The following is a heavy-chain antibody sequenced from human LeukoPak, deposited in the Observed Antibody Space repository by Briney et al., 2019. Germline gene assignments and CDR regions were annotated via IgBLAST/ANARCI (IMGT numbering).Heavy chain of an antibody. J-gene: IGHJ4*02. CDR1: GGSITCYY. V-gene: IGHV4-59*08. CDR3: ARSDYCSGGSCYIDY. D-gene: IGHD2-15*01. Sequence: SDTLSPTCTVAGGSITCYYGSWIRQPPGKRLEWSGYIYYSGSTNYNPSLKGRVTISADTSKNQFSLKLSSMTAADTAMYYCARSDYCSGGSCYIDYWGQGTLVTVSS. CDR2: IYYSGST.